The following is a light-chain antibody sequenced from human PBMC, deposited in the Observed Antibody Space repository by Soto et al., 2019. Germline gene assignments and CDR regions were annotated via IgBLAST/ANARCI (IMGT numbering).Light chain of an antibody. V-gene: IGKV1-39*01. CDR3: QQSLTIPYT. Sequence: DIQMTQPQSSLSASVRDRVTITCRASQTISTHLNWYQQKPGKAPKLLIYAASTLQSGVPSRFSGSGSGTDFTLTINSLQPEDFATYYCQQSLTIPYTFGQGTKLEIK. CDR1: QTISTH. CDR2: AAS. J-gene: IGKJ2*01.